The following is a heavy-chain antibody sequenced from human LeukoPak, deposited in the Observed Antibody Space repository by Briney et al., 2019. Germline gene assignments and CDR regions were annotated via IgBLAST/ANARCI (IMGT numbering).Heavy chain of an antibody. J-gene: IGHJ4*02. CDR1: GFTFTNHA. Sequence: GGSLRLSCAASGFTFTNHAMSWVRQAPGQGLEWVSVIYNGGDTYYADSVKGRFTISRDNARNTLYLQMNSLRAEDTAVYYCARDGRPYCSSPGCYHGEWGQGTLVTVSS. D-gene: IGHD2-2*01. V-gene: IGHV3-66*01. CDR2: IYNGGDT. CDR3: ARDGRPYCSSPGCYHGE.